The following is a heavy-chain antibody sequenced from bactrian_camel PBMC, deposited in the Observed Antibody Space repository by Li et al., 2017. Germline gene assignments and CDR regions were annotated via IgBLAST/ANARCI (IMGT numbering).Heavy chain of an antibody. CDR3: AADQGEVTCCTEGVDFGH. CDR2: IDSLRSP. D-gene: IGHD2*01. V-gene: IGHV3S55*01. Sequence: HVQLVESGGGSVQAGGSLRLECSASGFSLDGAPMAWYRQAAGSDCELVSTIDSLRSPFYADSVKGRFTISQDNAKNTVYLQMNNLKPEDTAMYYCAADQGEVTCCTEGVDFGHWGQGTQVTVS. J-gene: IGHJ6*01. CDR1: GFSLDGAP.